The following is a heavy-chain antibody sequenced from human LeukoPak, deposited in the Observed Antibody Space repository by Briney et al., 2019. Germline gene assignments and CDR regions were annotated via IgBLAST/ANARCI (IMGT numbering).Heavy chain of an antibody. J-gene: IGHJ4*02. CDR1: GGSLSSGGYS. Sequence: SETLSLTCAVSGGSLSSGGYSWSWTRQPPGKGLEWIGYIYHSGSTYYNPSLKSRVTISVDRSKNQFSLKLSSVTAADTAVYYCARYSGYVGFDYWGQGTLVTVSS. D-gene: IGHD5-12*01. CDR3: ARYSGYVGFDY. V-gene: IGHV4-30-2*01. CDR2: IYHSGST.